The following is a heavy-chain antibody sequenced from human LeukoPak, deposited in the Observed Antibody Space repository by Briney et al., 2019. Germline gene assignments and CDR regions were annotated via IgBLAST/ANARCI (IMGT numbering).Heavy chain of an antibody. V-gene: IGHV4-39*01. D-gene: IGHD6-13*01. J-gene: IGHJ4*02. CDR1: GGSISSSSYY. CDR2: IYYSGST. Sequence: PSETLSLTCTVSGGSISSSSYYWGWIRQPPGKGLEWIGSIYYSGSTYYNPSLKSRVTISVDTSKNQFSLKLSSVTAADTAVYYCARVYSSSWYRKHYFDYWGQGTLVTVSS. CDR3: ARVYSSSWYRKHYFDY.